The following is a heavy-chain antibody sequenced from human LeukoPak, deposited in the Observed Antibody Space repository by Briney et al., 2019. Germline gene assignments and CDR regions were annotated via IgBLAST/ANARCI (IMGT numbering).Heavy chain of an antibody. CDR3: ARDEEGDSSGSLDY. J-gene: IGHJ4*02. CDR2: IIPIFGTA. V-gene: IGHV1-69*13. D-gene: IGHD3-22*01. CDR1: GGTFISYA. Sequence: ASVKASCKASGGTFISYAISWVRQAPGQGLEWMGGIIPIFGTANYAQKFQGRVTITADESTSTAYMELSSLRSEDTAVYYCARDEEGDSSGSLDYWGQGTLVTVSS.